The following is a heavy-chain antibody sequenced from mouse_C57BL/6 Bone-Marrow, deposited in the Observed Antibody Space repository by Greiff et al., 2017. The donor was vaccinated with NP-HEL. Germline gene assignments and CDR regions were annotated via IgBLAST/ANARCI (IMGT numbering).Heavy chain of an antibody. Sequence: QVQLQQPGAELVKPGASVKLSCKASGYTFTSYWMHWVKQRPGRGLEWIGRIDPNSGGTKYNEKFKSKATLTVDKPSSTAYMQLSSLTSQISAVYYCARALITTVVEGFAYWGQGTLVTVSA. D-gene: IGHD1-1*01. J-gene: IGHJ3*01. V-gene: IGHV1-72*01. CDR3: ARALITTVVEGFAY. CDR2: IDPNSGGT. CDR1: GYTFTSYW.